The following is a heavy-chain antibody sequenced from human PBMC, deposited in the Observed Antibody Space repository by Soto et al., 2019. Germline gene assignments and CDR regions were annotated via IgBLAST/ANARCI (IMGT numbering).Heavy chain of an antibody. V-gene: IGHV1-69*06. J-gene: IGHJ6*02. CDR1: GGTFSSNP. D-gene: IGHD2-21*01. CDR2: IIPIFATP. CDR3: ARDLSAVMRFESFKYYRMDV. Sequence: QVQLMQSGAEVRKPGSSVTVSCKASGGTFSSNPISWVRQAPGQGLEWMGGIIPIFATPHYARRFLDRVTLTADRSTNTAYMELTGLTSEDTAIYYCARDLSAVMRFESFKYYRMDVWGQGTTVTVS.